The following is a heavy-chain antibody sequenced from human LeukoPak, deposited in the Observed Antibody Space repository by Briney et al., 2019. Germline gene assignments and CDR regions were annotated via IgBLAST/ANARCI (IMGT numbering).Heavy chain of an antibody. CDR1: GYTFTSYD. D-gene: IGHD3-10*01. Sequence: ASVKVSCKASGYTFTSYDINWVRQATGQGLEWMGWMNPNSGNTGYAQKFQGRVTMTRNTSISTAYMELSSLRSEDTAVYYCAKDNNYYGSGSSSFDYWGQGTLVTVSS. V-gene: IGHV1-8*01. CDR3: AKDNNYYGSGSSSFDY. J-gene: IGHJ4*02. CDR2: MNPNSGNT.